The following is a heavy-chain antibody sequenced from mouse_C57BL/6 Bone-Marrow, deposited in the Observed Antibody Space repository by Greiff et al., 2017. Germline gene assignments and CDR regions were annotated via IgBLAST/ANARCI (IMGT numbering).Heavy chain of an antibody. D-gene: IGHD2-3*01. CDR2: IHPNSGST. J-gene: IGHJ2*01. CDR1: GYTFTSYW. CDR3: ALYDGYPYYFDY. V-gene: IGHV1-64*01. Sequence: QVQLQQPGAELVKPGASVKLSCKASGYTFTSYWMHWVKQRPGQGLEWIGMIHPNSGSTNYNEKFKSKDTLTVDKSSSTAYMQLSSLTSEDSAVYYCALYDGYPYYFDYWGQGTTLTVSS.